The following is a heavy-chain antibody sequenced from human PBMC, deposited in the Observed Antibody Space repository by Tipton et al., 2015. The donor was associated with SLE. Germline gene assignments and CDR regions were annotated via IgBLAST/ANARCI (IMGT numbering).Heavy chain of an antibody. V-gene: IGHV4-59*12. Sequence: LRLSCTVSGGSISSYYWSWIRQPPGKGLEWIGYIHHSGTTNYNPSLQSRVTISRDPSKNQFSLKLSSVTAADTAVYYCGREGYVSFWGQGTLVTVSS. CDR2: IHHSGTT. J-gene: IGHJ4*02. D-gene: IGHD3-16*01. CDR1: GGSISSYY. CDR3: GREGYVSF.